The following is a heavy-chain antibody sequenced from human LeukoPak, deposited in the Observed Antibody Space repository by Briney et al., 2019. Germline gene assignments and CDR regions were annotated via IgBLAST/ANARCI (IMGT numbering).Heavy chain of an antibody. CDR3: ARDSSRRTLFFDY. CDR1: GYTFTCYY. Sequence: ASVKVSCKASGYTFTCYYLHWVRQAPGQGLEWMGIINPSGGSTSYAQKFQGRVTMTRDTSTSTVYMELSSLRSEDTAVYYCARDSSRRTLFFDYWGQGTLVTVSS. CDR2: INPSGGST. J-gene: IGHJ4*02. D-gene: IGHD1-14*01. V-gene: IGHV1-46*01.